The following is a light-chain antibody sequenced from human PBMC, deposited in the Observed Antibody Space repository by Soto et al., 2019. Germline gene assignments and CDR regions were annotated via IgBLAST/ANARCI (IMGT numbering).Light chain of an antibody. CDR2: GAS. CDR1: QSIGTS. J-gene: IGKJ1*01. Sequence: DIQMTQSPTSLSASVGDRVTISCRASQSIGTSLAWYQQKPGKAPRLLISGASSVQSGVPPRFSGSGSATNFILTIRSLRLEDIATYYCQQTASATPWTFGQGNKVEI. V-gene: IGKV1-39*01. CDR3: QQTASATPWT.